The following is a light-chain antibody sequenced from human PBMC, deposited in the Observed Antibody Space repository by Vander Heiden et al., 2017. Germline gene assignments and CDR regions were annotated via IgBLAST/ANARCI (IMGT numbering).Light chain of an antibody. J-gene: IGLJ3*02. CDR3: QSTDTSGPYVV. CDR1: TLPQQY. Sequence: SSELTQPPSVSVSPEQTARITCSGDTLPQQYVYWYQQRPGQAPVLVMYKDSERPSGIPERFSGSSSGTTVTLTITGVQAEDEADYYCQSTDTSGPYVVFGGGTQLTVL. CDR2: KDS. V-gene: IGLV3-25*03.